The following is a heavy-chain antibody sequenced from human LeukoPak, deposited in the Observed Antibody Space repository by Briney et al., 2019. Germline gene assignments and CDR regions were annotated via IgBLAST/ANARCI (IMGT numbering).Heavy chain of an antibody. CDR2: ISGSGGST. J-gene: IGHJ4*02. CDR3: ARGGYIVVASVLDY. D-gene: IGHD2-2*01. V-gene: IGHV3-23*01. CDR1: GFTFSSYG. Sequence: GGSLRLSCAASGFTFSSYGMSWVRQAPGKGLEWVSAISGSGGSTYYADSVKGRFTISRDNSKNTLYLQMNSLRAEDTAVYYCARGGYIVVASVLDYWGQGTLVTVSS.